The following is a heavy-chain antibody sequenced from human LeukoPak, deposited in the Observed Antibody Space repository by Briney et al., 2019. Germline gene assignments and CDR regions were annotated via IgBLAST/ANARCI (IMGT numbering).Heavy chain of an antibody. CDR3: ARGGVTTFDN. V-gene: IGHV3-7*03. Sequence: GGSLRLSCAASGFTFSNYWMTWVRQAPVKGLEWVATIKADGSEKYYVDSVRGRLTISRDNAKNSLYVQMNSLRADDTAIYYCARGGVTTFDNWGQGTLVTVSS. D-gene: IGHD4-17*01. J-gene: IGHJ4*02. CDR2: IKADGSEK. CDR1: GFTFSNYW.